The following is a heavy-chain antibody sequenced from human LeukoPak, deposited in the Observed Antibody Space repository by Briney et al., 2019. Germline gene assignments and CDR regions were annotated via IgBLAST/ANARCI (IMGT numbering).Heavy chain of an antibody. D-gene: IGHD5-18*01. J-gene: IGHJ5*01. V-gene: IGHV1-18*01. CDR2: ISAYNGNT. Sequence: ASVTDSRKASGYTFTSYGISCVRQAPGQGLEWMGWISAYNGNTNYAQKLQGRVTMTTDTSTSTAYVDLRSLRSDDTAVYYCARDSDGYSRWFDYWGRGTLVTVSS. CDR3: ARDSDGYSRWFDY. CDR1: GYTFTSYG.